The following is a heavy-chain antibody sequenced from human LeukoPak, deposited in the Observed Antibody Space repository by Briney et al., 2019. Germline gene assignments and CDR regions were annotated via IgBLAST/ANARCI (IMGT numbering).Heavy chain of an antibody. CDR3: VRWADSRASDI. V-gene: IGHV3-33*03. Sequence: GRSLRLSCAASGFTFSSHGMHWVRQAPGKGLEWVAVIWYDGSNKYYTDSVEGRFTISRDNSKNTLYLQMNSLRGEDTAVYYCVRWADSRASDIWGQGTMVTVSS. CDR2: IWYDGSNK. D-gene: IGHD4-23*01. J-gene: IGHJ3*02. CDR1: GFTFSSHG.